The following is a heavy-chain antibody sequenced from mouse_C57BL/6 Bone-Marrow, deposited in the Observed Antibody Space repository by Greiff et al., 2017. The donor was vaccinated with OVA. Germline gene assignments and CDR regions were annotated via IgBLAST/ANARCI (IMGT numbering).Heavy chain of an antibody. V-gene: IGHV1-59*01. Sequence: VQLQQPGAELVRPGTSVKLSCKASGYTFTSYWMHWVKQRPGQGLEWIGVIDPSDSYTNYNQQFKGKATLTVDTSSSTAYMQRSSLTSEDSAVYYYAYFDYWGQGTTLTVSS. CDR3: AYFDY. CDR2: IDPSDSYT. CDR1: GYTFTSYW. J-gene: IGHJ2*01.